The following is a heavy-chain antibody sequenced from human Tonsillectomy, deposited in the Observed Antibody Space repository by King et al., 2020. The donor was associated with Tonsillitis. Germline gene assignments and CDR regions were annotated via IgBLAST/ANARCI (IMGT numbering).Heavy chain of an antibody. D-gene: IGHD3-16*01. CDR3: AREFWGAGDY. V-gene: IGHV3-74*01. Sequence: VQLVESGGGLIQPGGSLRLSCAASGFAFSTYWMFWVRQGPGKGLEWVSRINPDGTNIRYADSVMGRFTLSRDNAKTTLFLQLSSLRAEDTAVYYCAREFWGAGDYWGQGTQVIVSS. J-gene: IGHJ4*02. CDR1: GFAFSTYW. CDR2: INPDGTNI.